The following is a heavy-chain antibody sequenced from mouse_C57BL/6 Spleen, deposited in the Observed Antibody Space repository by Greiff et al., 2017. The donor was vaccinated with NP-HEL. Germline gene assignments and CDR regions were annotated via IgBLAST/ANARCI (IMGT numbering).Heavy chain of an antibody. CDR1: GYTFTSYW. J-gene: IGHJ1*03. Sequence: QVQLKQPGAELVKPGASVKLSCKASGYTFTSYWMHWVKQRPGRGLEWIGRIDPNSGGTKYNEKFKSKATLTVDKPSSTAYMQLSSLTSEDSAVYYCARFDYAYWYFDVWGTGTTVTVSS. D-gene: IGHD2-4*01. CDR3: ARFDYAYWYFDV. CDR2: IDPNSGGT. V-gene: IGHV1-72*01.